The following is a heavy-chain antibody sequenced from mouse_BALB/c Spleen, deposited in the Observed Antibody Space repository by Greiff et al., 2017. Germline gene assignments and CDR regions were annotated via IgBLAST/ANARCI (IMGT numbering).Heavy chain of an antibody. V-gene: IGHV2-9*02. CDR3: AREGDYRYDGFAY. Sequence: VQLVESGPGLVAPSQSLSITCTVSGFSLTSYGVHWVRQPPGKGLEWLGVIWAGGSTNYNSALMSRLSISKDNSKSQVFLKMNSLQTDDTAMYYCAREGDYRYDGFAYWGQGTLVTVSA. D-gene: IGHD2-14*01. CDR1: GFSLTSYG. J-gene: IGHJ3*01. CDR2: IWAGGST.